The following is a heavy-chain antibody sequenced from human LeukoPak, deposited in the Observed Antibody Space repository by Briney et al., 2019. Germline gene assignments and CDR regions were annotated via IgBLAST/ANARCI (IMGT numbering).Heavy chain of an antibody. CDR2: ISAYNGNT. D-gene: IGHD1-1*01. CDR3: ARDGSEDAFDI. J-gene: IGHJ3*02. Sequence: ASVKVSCKASGYTFTSYGISCVRQAPGQGLEWMGWISAYNGNTNYAQKLQGRVTMTTDTSTSTAYMELRSMRSDGTAVYYRARDGSEDAFDIWGQGTMVTVSS. V-gene: IGHV1-18*01. CDR1: GYTFTSYG.